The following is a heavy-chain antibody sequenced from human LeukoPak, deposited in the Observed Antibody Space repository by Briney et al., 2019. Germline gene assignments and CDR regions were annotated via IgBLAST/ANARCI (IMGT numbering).Heavy chain of an antibody. Sequence: PGGSLRLSCAASGFTFSRYSMNWVRQAPGKGPEWVSYISISSTIYYADSVKGRFTISRDSATNSLYLQMNSLRAEDTAVYYCARGEYCSSTSCLSSYYYYMDVWGKGTTVTVS. CDR3: ARGEYCSSTSCLSSYYYYMDV. V-gene: IGHV3-48*01. D-gene: IGHD2-2*01. CDR1: GFTFSRYS. J-gene: IGHJ6*03. CDR2: ISISSTI.